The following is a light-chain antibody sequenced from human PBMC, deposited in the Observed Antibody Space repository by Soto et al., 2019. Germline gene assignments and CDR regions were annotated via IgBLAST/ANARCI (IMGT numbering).Light chain of an antibody. J-gene: IGKJ2*01. Sequence: DIVMTQSPEFLAVPLGERATINCKSSQSLLYSSNNKTYLAWYQHRPGQYPKMLIFWASARESGVPDRFSGSGSETDFTLSLSRLQAEDAAVYYCQQYYSDFFTFGQGTMLEIK. V-gene: IGKV4-1*01. CDR3: QQYYSDFFT. CDR2: WAS. CDR1: QSLLYSSNNKTY.